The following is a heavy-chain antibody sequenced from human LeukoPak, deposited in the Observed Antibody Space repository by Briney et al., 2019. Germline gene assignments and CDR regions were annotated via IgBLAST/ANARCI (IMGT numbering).Heavy chain of an antibody. CDR1: GGSISSSNYY. J-gene: IGHJ4*02. D-gene: IGHD6-6*01. V-gene: IGHV4-39*02. CDR3: ARSSRLTFDY. Sequence: SETLSLTCTVSGGSISSSNYYWGWIRQPPGKGLEWIASIHYSGTTYYNPSLKSRVTISVDTSKNHFSLKLSSVTAADTAVYYCARSSRLTFDYWGQGTLVTVSS. CDR2: IHYSGTT.